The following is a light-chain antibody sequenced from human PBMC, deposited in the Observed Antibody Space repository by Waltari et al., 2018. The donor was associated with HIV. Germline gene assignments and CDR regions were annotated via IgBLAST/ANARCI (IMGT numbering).Light chain of an antibody. Sequence: DIQMTQSPSTLSASVGDRVTITCRASQSINSWLAWFQQKPGRAPKLLIYKASSLESGVPSRFSGNGSGTEFTLTISSLQPDDFATYYCQQYHTYHSFGQGTKLEIK. J-gene: IGKJ2*03. CDR3: QQYHTYHS. CDR1: QSINSW. CDR2: KAS. V-gene: IGKV1-5*03.